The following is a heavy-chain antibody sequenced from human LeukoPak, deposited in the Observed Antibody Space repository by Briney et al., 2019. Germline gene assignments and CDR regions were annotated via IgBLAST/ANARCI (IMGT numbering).Heavy chain of an antibody. V-gene: IGHV3-30*18. CDR2: ISYDGSNK. J-gene: IGHJ4*02. Sequence: GGSLRLSCAASGFTFSSYGMHWVRQAPGKGLEWVAVISYDGSNKYYADSVKGRFTISRDNSKNTLYLQMNSLRAEDTAVYYCAKVGGYSYGLDYWGQGTLSPSPQ. D-gene: IGHD5-18*01. CDR3: AKVGGYSYGLDY. CDR1: GFTFSSYG.